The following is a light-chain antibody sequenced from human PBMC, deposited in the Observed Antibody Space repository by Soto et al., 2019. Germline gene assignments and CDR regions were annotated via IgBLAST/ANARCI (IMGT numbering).Light chain of an antibody. J-gene: IGLJ1*01. CDR2: DVS. V-gene: IGLV2-14*03. Sequence: QSALTQPASVSGSPGQSITISCTGTSSDIGGYNYVTWYQQHPGQAPQLMIYDVSNRPSGVYNRFSGSKSGNTASLTISGLQAEDEADYYCSSYTSSRTYVFGTGTKLTVL. CDR3: SSYTSSRTYV. CDR1: SSDIGGYNY.